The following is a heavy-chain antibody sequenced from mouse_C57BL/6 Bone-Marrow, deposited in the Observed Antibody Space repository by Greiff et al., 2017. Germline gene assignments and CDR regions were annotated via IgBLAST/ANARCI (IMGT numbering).Heavy chain of an antibody. CDR2: IYPGSGST. D-gene: IGHD2-5*01. J-gene: IGHJ1*03. Sequence: VQLQQPGAELVKPGASVKMSCKASGYTFTSYWITWVKQRPGQGLEWIGDIYPGSGSTNYNEKFKSKATLTVDTSSSTAYMQLSSLTSEDSAVYYCGRPYYSNDWYFDVWGTGTTVTVSS. V-gene: IGHV1-55*01. CDR1: GYTFTSYW. CDR3: GRPYYSNDWYFDV.